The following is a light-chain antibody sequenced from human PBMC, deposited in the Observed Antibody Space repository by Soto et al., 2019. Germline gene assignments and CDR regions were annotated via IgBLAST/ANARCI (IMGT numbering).Light chain of an antibody. Sequence: QSALTQPASVSGSPGQSITISCTGTSSDVGTYNLVTWYQQHPGKVPKLILYEGNKRPSGVSDRFSASKSGNTASLTISGLHAEDEADYYCCSYAPSRTLLFGGGTKLTVL. J-gene: IGLJ3*02. CDR3: CSYAPSRTLL. CDR2: EGN. CDR1: SSDVGTYNL. V-gene: IGLV2-23*01.